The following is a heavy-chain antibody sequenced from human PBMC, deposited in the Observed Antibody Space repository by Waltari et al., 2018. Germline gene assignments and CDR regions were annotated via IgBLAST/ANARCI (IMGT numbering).Heavy chain of an antibody. CDR3: AAEGIADGYYYYGMDV. Sequence: QMQLVQSGPEVKKPGTSVKVSCKASGFTFTSSAMQWVRQARGQRLEWIGWIVVGSGNTNYAQKYQERGTITRDMSTSRAYMELSSLRSEDTAVYYCAAEGIADGYYYYGMDVWGQGTTVTVSS. J-gene: IGHJ6*02. V-gene: IGHV1-58*02. CDR1: GFTFTSSA. D-gene: IGHD6-13*01. CDR2: IVVGSGNT.